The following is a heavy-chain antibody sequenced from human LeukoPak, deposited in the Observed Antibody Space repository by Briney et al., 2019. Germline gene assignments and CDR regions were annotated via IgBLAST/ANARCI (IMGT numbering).Heavy chain of an antibody. CDR3: AKGVRWELPFDY. CDR1: GFTFSNNA. J-gene: IGHJ4*02. Sequence: LSGGSLRLSCAASGFTFSNNAMSWVRQAPGKGLEWVSGISVSGGSTYYADSVKGRLTISRDNSRNTLYLQMNSLRAEDTAVYYCAKGVRWELPFDYWGQGTLVTVSS. V-gene: IGHV3-23*01. CDR2: ISVSGGST. D-gene: IGHD1-26*01.